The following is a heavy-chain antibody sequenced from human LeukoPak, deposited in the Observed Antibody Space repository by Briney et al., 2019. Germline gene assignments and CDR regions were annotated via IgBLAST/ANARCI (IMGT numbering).Heavy chain of an antibody. Sequence: SETPSLTCTASGGSNSRSGYYWGWIRQPPGKGLEWIGSMYYSGSTYYNPSLKSRVTLSVDTSKTQFSLKLSSVTAADTAVYFCARHRGYYDSSGPTDYWGQRTLVTVSS. CDR1: GGSNSRSGYY. J-gene: IGHJ4*02. V-gene: IGHV4-39*01. CDR3: ARHRGYYDSSGPTDY. CDR2: MYYSGST. D-gene: IGHD3-22*01.